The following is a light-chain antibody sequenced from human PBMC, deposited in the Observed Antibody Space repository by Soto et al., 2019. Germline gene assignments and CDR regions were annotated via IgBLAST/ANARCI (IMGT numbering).Light chain of an antibody. Sequence: ELVLTQSPGTLPLSPGEGATLSCRASQSISSTSLAWYQQNPGQAPMLLIYATSTRATGIPDGFSRSGSRTDFTHTISRLEPADFAVYYCQQYGSFTFGPGTKVDFK. V-gene: IGKV3-20*01. J-gene: IGKJ3*01. CDR2: ATS. CDR1: QSISSTS. CDR3: QQYGSFT.